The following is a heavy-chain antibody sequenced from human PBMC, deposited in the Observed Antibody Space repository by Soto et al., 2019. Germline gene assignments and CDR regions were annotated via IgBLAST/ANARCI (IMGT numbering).Heavy chain of an antibody. Sequence: SETLSLTCTVSGGSISSYYWSWIRQPPGKGLEWIGYIYYSGSTNNNPSLKSRVTISVDTSKNQFSLKLSSVTAADTAVYYCARSDRRYWGQGPLVTVSS. CDR2: IYYSGST. CDR3: ARSDRRY. CDR1: GGSISSYY. J-gene: IGHJ4*02. V-gene: IGHV4-59*01.